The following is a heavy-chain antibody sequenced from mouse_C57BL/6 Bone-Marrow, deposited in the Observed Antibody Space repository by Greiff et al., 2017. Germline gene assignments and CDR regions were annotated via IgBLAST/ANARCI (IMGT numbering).Heavy chain of an antibody. CDR3: ADGNYVSY. J-gene: IGHJ3*01. CDR2: IYPGDGDT. Sequence: QVQLQQSGPELVKPGASVKISCKASGYAFSSSWMNWVKQSPGKGLEWIGRIYPGDGDTNYNGKFKGKATLTAEKSSSTAYMQLSSLTSEYSAVYFCADGNYVSYWGQGTLFTVSA. CDR1: GYAFSSSW. D-gene: IGHD2-1*01. V-gene: IGHV1-82*01.